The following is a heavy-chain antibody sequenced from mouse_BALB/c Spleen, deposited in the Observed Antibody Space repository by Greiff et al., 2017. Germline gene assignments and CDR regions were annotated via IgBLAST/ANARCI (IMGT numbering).Heavy chain of an antibody. Sequence: VKLMESGAELAKPGASVKMSCKASGYTFTSYWMHWVKQRPGQGLEWIGYINPSTGYTEYNQKFKDKATLTADKSSSTAYMQLSSLTSEDSAVYYCARNAPWFAYWGQGTLVTVSA. V-gene: IGHV1-7*01. J-gene: IGHJ3*01. CDR1: GYTFTSYW. CDR2: INPSTGYT. CDR3: ARNAPWFAY.